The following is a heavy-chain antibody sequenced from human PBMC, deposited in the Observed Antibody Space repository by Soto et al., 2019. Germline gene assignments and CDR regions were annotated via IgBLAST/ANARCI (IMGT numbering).Heavy chain of an antibody. Sequence: ASVKVSCKASGYTFTSYDINWVRQATGQGLEWMGWMNPNSGNTGYAQKFQGRVTMTRNTSISTAYMELSSLRSEDTAVYYCARETSLSGYYHDAFDIWGQGTMVTV. J-gene: IGHJ3*02. CDR2: MNPNSGNT. D-gene: IGHD3-22*01. V-gene: IGHV1-8*01. CDR1: GYTFTSYD. CDR3: ARETSLSGYYHDAFDI.